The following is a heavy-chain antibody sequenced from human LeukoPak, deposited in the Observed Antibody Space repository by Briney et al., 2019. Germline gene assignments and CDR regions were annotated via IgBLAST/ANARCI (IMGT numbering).Heavy chain of an antibody. D-gene: IGHD5-12*01. CDR1: GFTFSTSW. Sequence: PGGSLRLSCAASGFTFSTSWMSWVRHVPGRGLEWVANIKKDGSESYYVDSVKGRFTISRDNAKNSLYLQMNSLRAEDTAMYYCARGRYSGTTYYFDYWGQGTLVTVSS. CDR2: IKKDGSES. CDR3: ARGRYSGTTYYFDY. V-gene: IGHV3-7*03. J-gene: IGHJ4*02.